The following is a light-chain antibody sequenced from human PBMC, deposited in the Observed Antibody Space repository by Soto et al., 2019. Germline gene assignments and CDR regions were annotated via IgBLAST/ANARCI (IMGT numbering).Light chain of an antibody. J-gene: IGLJ2*01. V-gene: IGLV2-8*01. Sequence: QSALTQPPSASGSPGQSVTISCTGTSSDVGGYNYVSWYQQHPGKAPKLMIYEVSKRPSGVPDRFSGSKSGNTASLTVSGLKAEDEADYYCSSYAGSNNLMVFGGGTQLTVL. CDR2: EVS. CDR1: SSDVGGYNY. CDR3: SSYAGSNNLMV.